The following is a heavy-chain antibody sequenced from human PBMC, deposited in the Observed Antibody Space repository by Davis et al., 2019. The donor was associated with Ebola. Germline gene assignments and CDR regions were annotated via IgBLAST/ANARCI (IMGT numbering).Heavy chain of an antibody. J-gene: IGHJ4*02. Sequence: GESLKTSCAASGITFSSYSLHWVRQAPRKGLEWVSSISSSGSTIYYADSVKGRFTISRDNAKNSLYLQMNSLRAEDTAVYYCARGGADSSGYSFDYWGQGTLVTVSS. D-gene: IGHD3-22*01. CDR2: ISSSGSTI. CDR1: GITFSSYS. CDR3: ARGGADSSGYSFDY. V-gene: IGHV3-48*04.